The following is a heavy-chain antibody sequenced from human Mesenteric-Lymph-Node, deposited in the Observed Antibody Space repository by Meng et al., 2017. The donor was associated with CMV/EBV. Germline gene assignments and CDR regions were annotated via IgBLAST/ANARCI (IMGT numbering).Heavy chain of an antibody. CDR1: GFPFDDYA. Sequence: GESLKISCVASGFPFDDYAVNWVRQAPGKGLEWVGLIRSKAYGGTTEYAASVKGRFNISRDDSGNFAHLQMNSLKTEDTAVYYCSMGKGSRFLQGYCYAMDVWGQGTTVTVSS. D-gene: IGHD3-3*01. V-gene: IGHV3-49*04. CDR2: IRSKAYGGTT. CDR3: SMGKGSRFLQGYCYAMDV. J-gene: IGHJ6*02.